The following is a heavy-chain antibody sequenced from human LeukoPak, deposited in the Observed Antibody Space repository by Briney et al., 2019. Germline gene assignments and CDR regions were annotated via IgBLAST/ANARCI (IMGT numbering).Heavy chain of an antibody. J-gene: IGHJ5*02. Sequence: GASVKVSCKASGYPFTNYAVHWVRQAPGPGLEWMGIVYPNSGVTLLAQSFQGRVTVTTDTSTSTAYMELRSLRSDDTAVYYCARDWGSRYYYDSSGYYFSSLVASWFDPWGQGTLVTVSS. V-gene: IGHV1-46*01. CDR3: ARDWGSRYYYDSSGYYFSSLVASWFDP. CDR2: VYPNSGVT. CDR1: GYPFTNYA. D-gene: IGHD3-22*01.